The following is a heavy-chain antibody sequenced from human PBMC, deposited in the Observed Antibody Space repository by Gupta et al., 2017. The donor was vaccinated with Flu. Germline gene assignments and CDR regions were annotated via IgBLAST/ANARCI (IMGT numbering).Heavy chain of an antibody. CDR3: SRGETGPSAPGRNDC. Sequence: IHQGAGKGLEWVGRIRNKANSYTTEYAASVKDRVTITRDDSKSSLYLQMNSLKNEDTAVYYCSRGETGPSAPGRNDCWGQGTLVTVSS. CDR2: IRNKANSYTT. D-gene: IGHD6-13*01. J-gene: IGHJ4*02. V-gene: IGHV3-72*01.